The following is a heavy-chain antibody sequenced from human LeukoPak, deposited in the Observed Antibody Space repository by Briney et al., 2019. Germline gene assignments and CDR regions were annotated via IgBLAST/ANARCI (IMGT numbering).Heavy chain of an antibody. CDR2: ISGYNGNT. CDR1: GYTFTSYG. Sequence: ASVKVSCKPSGYTFTSYGISWVRQAPGQGLEWMGWISGYNGNTKYAQKLQGRVTMTTDTSTSTAYMELRSLRSEDTAVYYCARDSLQIYYDSSGYHLDAFDNWGQGTMVTVSS. J-gene: IGHJ3*02. V-gene: IGHV1-18*01. D-gene: IGHD3-22*01. CDR3: ARDSLQIYYDSSGYHLDAFDN.